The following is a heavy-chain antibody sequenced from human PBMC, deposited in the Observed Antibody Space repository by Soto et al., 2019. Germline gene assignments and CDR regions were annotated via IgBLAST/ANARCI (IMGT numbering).Heavy chain of an antibody. D-gene: IGHD2-21*02. CDR2: IYYGGST. V-gene: IGHV4-59*01. CDR1: EGSIGGFG. Sequence: PSLMMRLTRTVAEGSIGGFGWRWIRQHTGKGLEWIGYIYYGGSTNYNPSLKSRVTISVDTSKNQFSLKLNSVTAADTAVYYCARDLWGYCGADVSPLEVWGHGTTVTVSS. J-gene: IGHJ6*02. CDR3: ARDLWGYCGADVSPLEV.